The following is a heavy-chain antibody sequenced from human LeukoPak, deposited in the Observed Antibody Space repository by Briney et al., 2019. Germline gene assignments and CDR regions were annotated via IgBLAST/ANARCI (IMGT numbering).Heavy chain of an antibody. CDR1: GFTFSSYG. Sequence: GGSLRLSCAAPGFTFSSYGMHWVRQAPGKGLEWVAVIWYDGSNKYYADSVKGRFTISRDNSKNTLYLQMNSLRAEDTAVYYCAKDVGATEDYWGQGTLVTVSS. J-gene: IGHJ4*02. CDR2: IWYDGSNK. CDR3: AKDVGATEDY. V-gene: IGHV3-33*06. D-gene: IGHD1-26*01.